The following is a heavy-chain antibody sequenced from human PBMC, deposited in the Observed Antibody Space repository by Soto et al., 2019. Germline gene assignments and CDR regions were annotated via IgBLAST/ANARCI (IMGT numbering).Heavy chain of an antibody. V-gene: IGHV4-34*01. CDR1: GGSFSGYY. J-gene: IGHJ6*02. CDR3: ARSAVDDGYYYGMDV. D-gene: IGHD4-17*01. Sequence: LSLTCAVYGGSFSGYYWSWIRQPPGKGLEWIGEINHSGSTNYNPSLKSRVTISVDTSKNQFSLKLSSVTAADTAVYYCARSAVDDGYYYGMDVWGQGTTVTVSS. CDR2: INHSGST.